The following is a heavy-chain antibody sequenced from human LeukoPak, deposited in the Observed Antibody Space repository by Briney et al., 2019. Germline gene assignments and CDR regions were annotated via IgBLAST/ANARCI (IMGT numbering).Heavy chain of an antibody. CDR2: IYDSGST. Sequence: SETLSLTCTVSGGSISSYYWSWIRQPPGKGLEWIGYIYDSGSTNYNPSLKSRVTISVDTSKNQFSLKLSSVTAADTAVYYCARDVYYDSSGLNAFDIWGQGTMVTVSS. D-gene: IGHD3-22*01. CDR3: ARDVYYDSSGLNAFDI. J-gene: IGHJ3*02. CDR1: GGSISSYY. V-gene: IGHV4-59*01.